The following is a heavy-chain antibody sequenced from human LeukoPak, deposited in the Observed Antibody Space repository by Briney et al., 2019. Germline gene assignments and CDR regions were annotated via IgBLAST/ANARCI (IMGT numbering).Heavy chain of an antibody. D-gene: IGHD3-22*01. CDR1: GGSISSSSYY. CDR3: ARGHSSGYNIDAFDI. J-gene: IGHJ3*02. CDR2: IYYSGST. Sequence: SETLSLTCTVSGGSISSSSYYWGWIRQPPGKRLEWIGSIYYSGSTYYNPSLKSRVTISVDTSKNQFSLKLSSVTAADTAVYYCARGHSSGYNIDAFDIWGQGTMVTVSS. V-gene: IGHV4-39*01.